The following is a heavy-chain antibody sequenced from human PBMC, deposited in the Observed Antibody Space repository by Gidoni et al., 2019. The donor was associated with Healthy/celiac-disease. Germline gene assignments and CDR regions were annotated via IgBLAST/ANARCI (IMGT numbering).Heavy chain of an antibody. V-gene: IGHV1-69*01. CDR1: GGTFSSYA. Sequence: QVQLVQSGXXVXXXGSSVKVSCKASGGTFSSYAISWVRQAPGQGLEWMGGIIPIFGTANYAQKFQGRFTITADESTSTXXMEXXXLXXXDTXXXYCXXXAXXXGWYXXDWXXXWGXXTL. CDR3: XXXAXXXGWYXXDWXXX. CDR2: IIPIFGTA. D-gene: IGHD6-19*01. J-gene: IGHJ5*02.